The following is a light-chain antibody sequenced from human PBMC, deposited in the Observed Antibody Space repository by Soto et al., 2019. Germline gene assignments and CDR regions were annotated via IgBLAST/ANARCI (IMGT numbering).Light chain of an antibody. V-gene: IGLV4-69*01. CDR3: QTWGTGIRV. J-gene: IGLJ3*02. Sequence: QPVLTQSPSASASLGASVKLTCTLSSGHSSYAIAWHQQQPEKGPRYLMNVNSDGSHSKGDGIPDRFSGSSSGAERYLTISSLQSEDEADYYCQTWGTGIRVFGGGTKRTGL. CDR2: VNSDGSH. CDR1: SGHSSYA.